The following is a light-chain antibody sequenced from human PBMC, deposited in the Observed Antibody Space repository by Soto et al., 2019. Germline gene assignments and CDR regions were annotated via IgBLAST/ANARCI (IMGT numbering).Light chain of an antibody. CDR1: QSVSSSY. CDR2: GAS. CDR3: LQYDTSPFT. V-gene: IGKV3-20*01. Sequence: VFLPQSPGTLSLSRWEIATLSWRASQSVSSSYLAWYQQKPGQTPRLLIYGASNRATGIPDRFSGSGSGTDFTLTISRLEPEDFAVYYCLQYDTSPFTFGPGTKVDIK. J-gene: IGKJ3*01.